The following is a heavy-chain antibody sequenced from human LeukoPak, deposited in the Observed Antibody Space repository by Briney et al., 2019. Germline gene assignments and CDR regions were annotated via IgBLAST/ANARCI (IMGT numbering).Heavy chain of an antibody. CDR3: AREASLYCSGNDCYWAFDR. D-gene: IGHD2-2*01. Sequence: GGSLRLSCVASGFTFSNYWMSWVRQAPGKGLEWVANIKQDESKRYYVDSVKGRFTISRDNAKNSLYLQINRLRAEDTAVYYCAREASLYCSGNDCYWAFDRWGQGTLVTVSS. CDR1: GFTFSNYW. J-gene: IGHJ5*02. V-gene: IGHV3-7*01. CDR2: IKQDESKR.